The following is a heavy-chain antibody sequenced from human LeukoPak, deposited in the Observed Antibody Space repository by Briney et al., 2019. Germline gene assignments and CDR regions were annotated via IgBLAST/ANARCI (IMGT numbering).Heavy chain of an antibody. CDR3: ARASTTVPNLLDN. CDR1: GFNFSHYG. V-gene: IGHV3-74*01. J-gene: IGHJ4*02. Sequence: GGSLRLSCAASGFNFSHYGMHWVRQAPGKGLLWVSRLSGDGSSTRFADSLKGRFTISRDNAKNTLYLQMNSLRAEDTAVYFCARASTTVPNLLDNWGQGTLVTVSS. D-gene: IGHD4-17*01. CDR2: LSGDGSST.